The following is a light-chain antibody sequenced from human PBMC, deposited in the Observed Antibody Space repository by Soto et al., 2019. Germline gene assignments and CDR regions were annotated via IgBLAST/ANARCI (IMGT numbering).Light chain of an antibody. J-gene: IGKJ1*01. V-gene: IGKV3-20*01. CDR3: QQYGSSGT. Sequence: EIVLTQSPGTLSLSPGERATLSCRASQSVSSSYLAWYQQKPGQAPRLLIYGASSRATGIPDRFCGSGSGTDFTLTISRLEPEDFAVYYCQQYGSSGTFGQGTKVDIK. CDR1: QSVSSSY. CDR2: GAS.